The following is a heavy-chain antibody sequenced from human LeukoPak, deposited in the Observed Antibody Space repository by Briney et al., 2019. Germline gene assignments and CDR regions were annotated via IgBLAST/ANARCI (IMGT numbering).Heavy chain of an antibody. CDR3: ARDHYGGNSDGAFDI. J-gene: IGHJ3*02. CDR2: INPSGGST. D-gene: IGHD4-23*01. CDR1: GYTFTSYY. Sequence: ASVKVSCKASGYTFTSYYMHWVRQAPGQGLEWMGIINPSGGSTSYAQKFQGRVTMTRDTSTSTVYMELSSLRSEDTAVYYCARDHYGGNSDGAFDIWGQGTMVTVSS. V-gene: IGHV1-46*01.